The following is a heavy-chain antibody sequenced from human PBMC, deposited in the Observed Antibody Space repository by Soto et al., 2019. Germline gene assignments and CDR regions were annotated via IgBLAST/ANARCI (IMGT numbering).Heavy chain of an antibody. D-gene: IGHD4-4*01. CDR1: GGSISSSNW. V-gene: IGHV4-4*02. CDR3: ARDYSNYGLVMDF. J-gene: IGHJ6*02. Sequence: QVQLQESGPGLVKPSGTLSLTCAVSGGSISSSNWWSWVRQHPGEGLEWIGEKYHSGSTNYNPSLKSQVTISVDKSKNQFSLKVSSVTAAYIAVYYCARDYSNYGLVMDFWGQGTTVTVSS. CDR2: KYHSGST.